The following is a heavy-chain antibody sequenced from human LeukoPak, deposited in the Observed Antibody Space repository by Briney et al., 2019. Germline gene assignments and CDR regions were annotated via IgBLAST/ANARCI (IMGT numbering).Heavy chain of an antibody. V-gene: IGHV3-7*01. CDR1: GSTLSCYY. CDR2: IKQDGSGE. CDR3: ARDTDCDGDCYWGAFDI. D-gene: IGHD2-21*01. J-gene: IGHJ3*02. Sequence: PGGSLRLSCVASGSTLSCYYMSWVRQAPGKGLEWVASIKQDGSGEYVDSVRGRFTISRDNAQNSMYLQVNSLRAEDTAAYYCARDTDCDGDCYWGAFDIWGQGTVVAVSS.